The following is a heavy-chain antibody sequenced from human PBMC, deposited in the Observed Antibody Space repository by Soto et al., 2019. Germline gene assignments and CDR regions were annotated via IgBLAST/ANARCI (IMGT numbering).Heavy chain of an antibody. J-gene: IGHJ3*02. CDR3: ASSGIVVVTNDPFDI. D-gene: IGHD3-22*01. V-gene: IGHV5-10-1*01. CDR1: GYSFTSYW. CDR2: IDPSDSYT. Sequence: PXXSLKISCKGSGYSFTSYWIRWVLQMPGKGLEWMGRIDPSDSYTNYSPSFQGHVTISADKSISTAYLQWSSLRAQDTAMYYCASSGIVVVTNDPFDIWGQGTMVTVSS.